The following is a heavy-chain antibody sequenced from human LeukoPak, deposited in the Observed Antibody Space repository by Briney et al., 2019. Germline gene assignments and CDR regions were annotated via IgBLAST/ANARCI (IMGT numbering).Heavy chain of an antibody. CDR2: INHSGST. V-gene: IGHV4-34*01. Sequence: SETLSLTCTVSGGSISSYYWSWIRQPPGKGLEWIGEINHSGSTNYNPSLKSRVTISVDTSKNQFSLKLSSVTAADTAVYYCARGRLVDYAFDIWGQGTMVTVSS. CDR3: ARGRLVDYAFDI. CDR1: GGSISSYY. J-gene: IGHJ3*02. D-gene: IGHD3-9*01.